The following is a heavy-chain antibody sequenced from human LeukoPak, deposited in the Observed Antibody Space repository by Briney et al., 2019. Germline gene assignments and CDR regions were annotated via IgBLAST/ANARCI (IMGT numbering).Heavy chain of an antibody. V-gene: IGHV4-59*01. J-gene: IGHJ5*02. CDR3: ARGGYYGSGNDFRFDP. CDR1: GGSISSYY. D-gene: IGHD3-10*01. Sequence: PETLSLTCTVSGGSISSYYWSWIRQPPGKGLEWIGYIYYSGRSTYYSPSLKSRVTISIDTSKNQFSLKLSSVTAADTAVYYCARGGYYGSGNDFRFDPWGQGTLVTVSS. CDR2: IYYSGRST.